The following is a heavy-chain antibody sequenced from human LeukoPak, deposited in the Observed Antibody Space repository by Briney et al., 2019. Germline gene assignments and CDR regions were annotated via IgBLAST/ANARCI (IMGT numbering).Heavy chain of an antibody. CDR2: IYYSGST. J-gene: IGHJ4*02. CDR1: GGSISSYY. D-gene: IGHD3-9*01. CDR3: ARLKSTKYYDILTGSQHREAFDY. V-gene: IGHV4-59*08. Sequence: PSETLSLTCTVSGGSISSYYWSWIRQPPGKGLEWIGYIYYSGSTNYNPSLKSRVTISVDTSKNQFSLKLSSVTAADTAVYYCARLKSTKYYDILTGSQHREAFDYWGQGTLVTVSS.